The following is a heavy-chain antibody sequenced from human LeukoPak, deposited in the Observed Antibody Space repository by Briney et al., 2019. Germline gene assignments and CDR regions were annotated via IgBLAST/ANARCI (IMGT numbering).Heavy chain of an antibody. V-gene: IGHV1-2*02. D-gene: IGHD1-26*01. CDR1: GYTFSGYY. J-gene: IGHJ4*02. Sequence: ASVKVSCKASGYTFSGYYIHWVRQAPGQGLEWMGWIKPNSGGTNLQKFQGRVTMTRDTSISTAYMELSRLRSDDTAVYYCARGSIVGATFDYFDYWGQGTLVTVSS. CDR2: IKPNSGGT. CDR3: ARGSIVGATFDYFDY.